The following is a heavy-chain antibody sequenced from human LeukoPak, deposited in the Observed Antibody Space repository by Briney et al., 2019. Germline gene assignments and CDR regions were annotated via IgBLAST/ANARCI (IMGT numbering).Heavy chain of an antibody. J-gene: IGHJ4*02. V-gene: IGHV4-39*01. CDR1: GGSITSSSYY. Sequence: PSETLSLTCTVSGGSITSSSYYWGWIRQPPGKGLQWIGSFYYSGSTYYNPSLKSRVTIYVDTSKNQFSLKLSSVTAADTAVYYCARGRRDGYNLEYFDKWGQGTLATVSS. CDR2: FYYSGST. D-gene: IGHD5-24*01. CDR3: ARGRRDGYNLEYFDK.